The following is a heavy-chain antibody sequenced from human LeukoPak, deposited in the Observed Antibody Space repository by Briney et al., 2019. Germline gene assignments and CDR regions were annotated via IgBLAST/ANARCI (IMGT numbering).Heavy chain of an antibody. J-gene: IGHJ4*02. CDR3: ARDRYYFDSRGYYYPSYYFDY. V-gene: IGHV3-30*02. Sequence: PGGSLRLSCAASGFTFSSYAMHWVRQAPGKGLEWVTFIRYDGSNKYYADSVKGRFTISRDNSKNTLYLQMNSLRPEDTAVYYCARDRYYFDSRGYYYPSYYFDYWGQGSLVTVSS. D-gene: IGHD3-22*01. CDR1: GFTFSSYA. CDR2: IRYDGSNK.